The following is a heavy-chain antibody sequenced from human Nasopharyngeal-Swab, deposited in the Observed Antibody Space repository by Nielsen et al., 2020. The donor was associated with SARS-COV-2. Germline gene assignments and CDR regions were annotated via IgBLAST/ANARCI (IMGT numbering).Heavy chain of an antibody. J-gene: IGHJ5*02. CDR1: GYSFTSYW. CDR3: ARHQSGGSSSSRWFDP. V-gene: IGHV5-10-1*01. Sequence: GGSLRLSCKGSGYSFTSYWISWVRQMPGKGLEWMGRIDPSDSYTNYSPSFQGHVTISADKSISTAYLQWSSLKASDTAMYYCARHQSGGSSSSRWFDPWGQGTLVTVSS. D-gene: IGHD6-6*01. CDR2: IDPSDSYT.